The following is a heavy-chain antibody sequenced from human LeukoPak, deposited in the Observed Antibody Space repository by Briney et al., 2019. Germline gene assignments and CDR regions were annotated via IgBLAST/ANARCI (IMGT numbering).Heavy chain of an antibody. CDR1: GYSFTSYW. CDR3: ARLLGYCSGGSCYPFDP. V-gene: IGHV5-51*01. Sequence: GESLKISCKGSGYSFTSYWIGWVRQMPGKGLGWMGIIYPGDSDTRYSPSFQGQVTISADKSISTAYLQWSSLKASDTAMYYCARLLGYCSGGSCYPFDPWGQGTLVTVSS. D-gene: IGHD2-15*01. CDR2: IYPGDSDT. J-gene: IGHJ5*02.